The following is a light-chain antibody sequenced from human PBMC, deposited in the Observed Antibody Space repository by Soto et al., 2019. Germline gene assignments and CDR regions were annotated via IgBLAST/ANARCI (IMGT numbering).Light chain of an antibody. CDR1: QSVSTSY. J-gene: IGKJ2*01. Sequence: EIVLTQSPGTLSLSPGESATLSCRASQSVSTSYLAWYQQKPGQAPRLLIYGASSRATGMPERISAGGSGEDFNICNSRLEPEDFAEYYCQQYGSSPVTFGQGTKVEIK. V-gene: IGKV3-20*01. CDR2: GAS. CDR3: QQYGSSPVT.